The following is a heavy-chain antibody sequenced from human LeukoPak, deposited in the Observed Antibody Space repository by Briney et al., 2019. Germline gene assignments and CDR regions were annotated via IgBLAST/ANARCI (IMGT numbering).Heavy chain of an antibody. CDR3: ARSLRGTYLGALDY. Sequence: SQTLSLTCVISGDSVSNYSAAWEWIRQSPSRGLEWLGRTYYRSKWYTDYALSVKSRITVSPDTSKNQFSLQLNSVTPEDTAVYYCARSLRGTYLGALDYWGQGTRSPRPQ. CDR2: TYYRSKWYT. J-gene: IGHJ4*02. CDR1: GDSVSNYSAA. D-gene: IGHD7-27*01. V-gene: IGHV6-1*01.